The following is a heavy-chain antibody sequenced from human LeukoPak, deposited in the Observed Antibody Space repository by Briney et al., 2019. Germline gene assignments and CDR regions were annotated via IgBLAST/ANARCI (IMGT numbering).Heavy chain of an antibody. CDR1: GGSFNSDDYY. CDR3: ASGPRNYYYSGSYHY. J-gene: IGHJ4*02. V-gene: IGHV4-61*08. CDR2: IYYGGNT. Sequence: SETLSLTCGVSGGSFNSDDYYWNWIRQPPGRGLEWIGYIYYGGNTNYNPSLRSRVTISMDTSKNQFSLKVNSVTAADTAVYSCASGPRNYYYSGSYHYWGQGTLVTVSS. D-gene: IGHD3-10*01.